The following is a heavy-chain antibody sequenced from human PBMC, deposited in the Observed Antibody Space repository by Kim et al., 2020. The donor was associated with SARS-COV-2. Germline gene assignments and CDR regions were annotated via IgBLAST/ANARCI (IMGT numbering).Heavy chain of an antibody. Sequence: SETLSLTCNVSGGSISSSSYYWGWIRQPPGKGLEWIGSIYYSGSTYYNPSLKSRVTISVDTSKNQFSLKLSSVTAADTAVYYCASRSPDSSGDSYVYYWGQGTPVTVSP. CDR1: GGSISSSSYY. J-gene: IGHJ4*02. D-gene: IGHD3-22*01. V-gene: IGHV4-39*01. CDR2: IYYSGST. CDR3: ASRSPDSSGDSYVYY.